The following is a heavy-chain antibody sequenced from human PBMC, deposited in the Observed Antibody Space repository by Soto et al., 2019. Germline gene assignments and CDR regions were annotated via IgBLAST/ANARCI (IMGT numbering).Heavy chain of an antibody. CDR3: AREDPTGTTAY. D-gene: IGHD1-1*01. Sequence: GAPVKVSSNAYGYTYSSFYMHWVQQAPGQGLEWMGIINPSGGSTSYAQKFQGRVTMTRDTSTSTGYMELSSLRSEDSALYYCAREDPTGTTAYWGQGTLVSVCS. CDR1: GYTYSSFY. J-gene: IGHJ4*02. CDR2: INPSGGST. V-gene: IGHV1-46*03.